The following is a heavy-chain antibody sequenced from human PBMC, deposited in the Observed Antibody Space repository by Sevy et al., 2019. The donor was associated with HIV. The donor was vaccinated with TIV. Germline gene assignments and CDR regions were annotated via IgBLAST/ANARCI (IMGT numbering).Heavy chain of an antibody. CDR1: GFTFRNVW. J-gene: IGHJ3*02. CDR3: TRDHPRDGEDAFDM. CDR2: IKSKTDGGTT. V-gene: IGHV3-15*01. Sequence: GGSLRLSCAASGFTFRNVWMSWVRQAPGKGLEWAGRIKSKTDGGTTDYAAPVKGRFSISRDDSKNTLYLEMNSLKIEDTAVYYCTRDHPRDGEDAFDMWGQGTKVTVSS.